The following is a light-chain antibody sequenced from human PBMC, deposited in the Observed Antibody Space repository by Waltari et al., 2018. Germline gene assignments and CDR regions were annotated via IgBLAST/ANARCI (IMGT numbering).Light chain of an antibody. CDR1: QSLLYRSSNRNA. CDR3: QQYYNAPLT. V-gene: IGKV4-1*01. CDR2: WAA. Sequence: DIVMTQSPDSLAVSLGERATINCKSSQSLLYRSSNRNALAWYHQKPGQPPKLLFFWAATRESGAPDRFSVSGSGTDFTLTISSLQAEDVAVYYCQQYYNAPLTFGGGTKVEIK. J-gene: IGKJ4*01.